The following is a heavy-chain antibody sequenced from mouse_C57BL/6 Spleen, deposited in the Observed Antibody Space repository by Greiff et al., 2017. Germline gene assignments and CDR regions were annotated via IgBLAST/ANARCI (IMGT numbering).Heavy chain of an antibody. Sequence: VKLMESGAELVRPGASVKLSCTASGFTIKDYYMHWVKQRPEQGLEWIGRIDPEDRDTEYTPKFQGKATMTADTSANTAYLQLSSLTSWDTAVYYCTTGYYDYDGFAYWGQGTLVTVSA. CDR3: TTGYYDYDGFAY. D-gene: IGHD2-4*01. V-gene: IGHV14-1*01. J-gene: IGHJ3*01. CDR2: IDPEDRDT. CDR1: GFTIKDYY.